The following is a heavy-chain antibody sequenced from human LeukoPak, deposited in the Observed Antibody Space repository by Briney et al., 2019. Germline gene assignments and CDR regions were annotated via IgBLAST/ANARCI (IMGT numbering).Heavy chain of an antibody. CDR3: TTGYCSGGSCYK. CDR2: IKSKTDDGTT. D-gene: IGHD2-15*01. CDR1: GFTFSNAW. J-gene: IGHJ4*02. Sequence: GGSLRLSCAASGFTFSNAWMSWVRQAPGKGLEWVGRIKSKTDDGTTDYAAPVKSGFTISRDDSKNTLYLQMNSLKTEDTAVYYCTTGYCSGGSCYKWGQGTLVTVSS. V-gene: IGHV3-15*01.